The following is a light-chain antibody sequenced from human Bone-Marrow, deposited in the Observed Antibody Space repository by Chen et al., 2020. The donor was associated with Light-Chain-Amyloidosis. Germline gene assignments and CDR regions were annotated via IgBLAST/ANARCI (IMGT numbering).Light chain of an antibody. CDR3: AAWDGSLSGYV. J-gene: IGLJ1*01. Sequence: QSVLTQPPSASGTPGQRVTISCSGASSNIGINYLSWYQHFPGAAPNPLIHRNNQRPSGVPDRSAASESGTSAFLASSGLRSEDEADYYCAAWDGSLSGYVFGTGTKVIVL. CDR1: SSNIGINY. V-gene: IGLV1-47*01. CDR2: RNN.